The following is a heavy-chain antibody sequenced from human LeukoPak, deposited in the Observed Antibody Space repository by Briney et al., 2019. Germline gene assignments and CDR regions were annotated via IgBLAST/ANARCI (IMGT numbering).Heavy chain of an antibody. V-gene: IGHV4-59*12. Sequence: RPSETLSLTCTVSGVSMSSYFWSWIRQPPGKGLEWIGYIYHSGSSHYNPSLKSRVTISVDTSKTQFSLKLSSVTAADTAVYYCASSHLNYYSLGYFDLWGRGTLVTVSS. CDR3: ASSHLNYYSLGYFDL. J-gene: IGHJ2*01. CDR1: GVSMSSYF. D-gene: IGHD2-21*01. CDR2: IYHSGSS.